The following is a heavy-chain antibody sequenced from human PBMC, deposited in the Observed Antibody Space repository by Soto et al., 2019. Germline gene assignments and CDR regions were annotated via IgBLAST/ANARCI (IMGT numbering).Heavy chain of an antibody. D-gene: IGHD6-6*01. CDR1: GVSISSFY. V-gene: IGHV4-59*01. CDR3: ARYGTGSSADFDY. CDR2: IYYSGST. J-gene: IGHJ4*02. Sequence: SLTLSLTCTVSGVSISSFYWSWILQPPGKGLEWIGYIYYSGSTNYNPSLKSRVTISVDTSKNQFSLKLSSVTAADTAVYYCARYGTGSSADFDYWGQGTLVTVSS.